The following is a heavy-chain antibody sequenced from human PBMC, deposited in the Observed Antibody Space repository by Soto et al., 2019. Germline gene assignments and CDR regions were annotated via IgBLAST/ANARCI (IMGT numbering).Heavy chain of an antibody. CDR3: ASATLLPYFDY. Sequence: GSLRLSCAASGFTFSSYSMNWVRQAPGKGLEWLSYISGSSSTIKYADSVKGRFTVSRDNAENSLYLQMNSLRAEDAAVYYCASATLLPYFDYWGPGTLVTVSS. CDR2: ISGSSSTI. J-gene: IGHJ4*02. CDR1: GFTFSSYS. D-gene: IGHD2-21*02. V-gene: IGHV3-48*01.